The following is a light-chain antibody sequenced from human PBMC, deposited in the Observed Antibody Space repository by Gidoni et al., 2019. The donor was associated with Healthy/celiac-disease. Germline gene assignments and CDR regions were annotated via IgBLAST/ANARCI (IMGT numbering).Light chain of an antibody. CDR1: SRRSDY. CDR2: GKN. CDR3: NSRDSSGNHLNVV. Sequence: SSELTQDPAVSVALGQTVRITCQGDSRRSDYASWYQQKPGQAPVLVIYGKNNRPSGIPDRFSGSSSGNTASLTITGAQAEDEADYYCNSRDSSGNHLNVVFGGGTKLTVL. J-gene: IGLJ2*01. V-gene: IGLV3-19*01.